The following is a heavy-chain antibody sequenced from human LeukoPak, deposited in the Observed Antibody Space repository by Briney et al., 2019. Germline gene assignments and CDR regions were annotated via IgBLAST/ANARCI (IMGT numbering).Heavy chain of an antibody. CDR2: IGLNASPV. CDR3: ARKDFSSGSFSY. V-gene: IGHV3-11*04. J-gene: IGHJ4*02. D-gene: IGHD3-22*01. Sequence: GSLRLSCAVSAFPFTRFYMSWIRQAPGKGLEWISYIGLNASPVDYADSVRGRFTISRDNAKNSLYLELNSLRAEDTAVYYCARKDFSSGSFSYWGQGTLVTASS. CDR1: AFPFTRFY.